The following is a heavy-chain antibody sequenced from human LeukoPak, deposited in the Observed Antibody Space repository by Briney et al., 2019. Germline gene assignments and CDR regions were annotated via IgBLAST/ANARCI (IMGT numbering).Heavy chain of an antibody. CDR2: IYSGGST. CDR3: ARGASIVVDNGYYFDY. CDR1: GFTVSSNY. J-gene: IGHJ4*02. Sequence: GGSLRLSCAASGFTVSSNYMSWVRQAPGKGLERVSVIYSGGSTYYADSVKGRFTISRDNSKNTLYLQMNSLRAEDTAVYYCARGASIVVDNGYYFDYWGQGTLVTVSS. V-gene: IGHV3-66*01. D-gene: IGHD3-22*01.